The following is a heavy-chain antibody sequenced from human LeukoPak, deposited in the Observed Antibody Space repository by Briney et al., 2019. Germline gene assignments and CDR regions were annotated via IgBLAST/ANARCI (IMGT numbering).Heavy chain of an antibody. CDR3: AKRDGYKFDY. D-gene: IGHD5-24*01. V-gene: IGHV3-30*18. CDR2: ISYDGSNK. J-gene: IGHJ4*02. CDR1: GFTFSSYG. Sequence: GGSLRLSCAASGFTFSSYGMHWVRQAPGKGLEWVAVISYDGSNKYYVDSVKGRFTISRDNSKNTLYLQMNSLRAEDTAVYYCAKRDGYKFDYWGQGTLVTVSS.